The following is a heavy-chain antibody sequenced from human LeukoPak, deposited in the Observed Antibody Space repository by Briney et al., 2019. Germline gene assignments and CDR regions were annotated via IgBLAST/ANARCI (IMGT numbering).Heavy chain of an antibody. CDR1: GFTFSSYA. Sequence: PGGSLRLSCAASGFTFSSYAMSWVRQAPGKGLEWVSAISVSGGNTYYADSVKGRFTISRDSSKHTLHLQMNSLRAEDTAVYYCAKDFYSYASLIDYWGQGTLVTVSS. D-gene: IGHD5-18*01. V-gene: IGHV3-23*01. CDR3: AKDFYSYASLIDY. J-gene: IGHJ4*02. CDR2: ISVSGGNT.